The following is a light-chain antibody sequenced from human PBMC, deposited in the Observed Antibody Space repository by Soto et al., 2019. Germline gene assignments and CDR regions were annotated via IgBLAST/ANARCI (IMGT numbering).Light chain of an antibody. CDR1: SSNIGSNP. CDR2: DN. J-gene: IGLJ2*01. Sequence: QSVVTQPPSASGTPGLRVTFSCSGSSSNIGSNPVSWYQLLPGTAPKLPIYDNERPSGVPDRFSGSKSGTSASLAISGLQSEDEADYYCAAWDASLNGVVFGGGTKLTVL. CDR3: AAWDASLNGVV. V-gene: IGLV1-44*01.